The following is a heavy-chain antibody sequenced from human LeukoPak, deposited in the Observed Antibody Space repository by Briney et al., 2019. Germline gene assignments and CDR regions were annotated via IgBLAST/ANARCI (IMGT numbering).Heavy chain of an antibody. J-gene: IGHJ2*01. CDR1: GYTFTSYG. Sequence: GASVKVSCKASGYTFTSYGISWVRQAPGQGLEWMGWISAYNGNTNYAQKLQGRVTMTTDTSTSTAYMELRSLRSDDTAVYYCARAEGEYQLLRYFDLWGRGTLVTVSS. V-gene: IGHV1-18*01. CDR3: ARAEGEYQLLRYFDL. CDR2: ISAYNGNT. D-gene: IGHD2-2*01.